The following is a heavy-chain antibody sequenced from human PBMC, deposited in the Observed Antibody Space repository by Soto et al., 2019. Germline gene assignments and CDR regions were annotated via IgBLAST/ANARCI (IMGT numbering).Heavy chain of an antibody. D-gene: IGHD3-16*01. Sequence: GGSLRLSCAASGFAFSSYGMSWVRQAPGKGLEWVSDISGSGRNTYYADSVKGRFTISRDNSKNTLYLQMNSLRAEDTAVYYCAKEGGRGGGYFDYWGQGTLVTVSS. J-gene: IGHJ4*02. CDR1: GFAFSSYG. CDR2: ISGSGRNT. V-gene: IGHV3-23*01. CDR3: AKEGGRGGGYFDY.